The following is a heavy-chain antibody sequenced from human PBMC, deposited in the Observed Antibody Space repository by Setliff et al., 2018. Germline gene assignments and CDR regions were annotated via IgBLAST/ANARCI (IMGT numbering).Heavy chain of an antibody. Sequence: ASVKVSCKASGYSFINYGITWVRQATGQGLEWMGWISPYKSDTNYAQKFQGRVTITTDESTTTAYMELSSLRSEDTAVYYCATGPDIGEFGGNYFNYWGQGTLVTVSS. CDR2: ISPYKSDT. CDR1: GYSFINYG. CDR3: ATGPDIGEFGGNYFNY. D-gene: IGHD2-15*01. J-gene: IGHJ4*02. V-gene: IGHV1-18*01.